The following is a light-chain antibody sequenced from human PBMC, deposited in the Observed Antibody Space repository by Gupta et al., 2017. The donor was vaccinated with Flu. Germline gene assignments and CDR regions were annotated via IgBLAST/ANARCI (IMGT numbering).Light chain of an antibody. J-gene: IGKJ1*01. CDR1: QSVSSSY. Sequence: ENVLTQSPGTLSLSPGERATLSCRASQSVSSSYLAWYQQKPGQAPRLLIYGASSRATGIPDRFSGSGSGTDFTLTISRLEPEDFAVYYCQQYGSSPWTFGQETKVEIK. V-gene: IGKV3-20*01. CDR2: GAS. CDR3: QQYGSSPWT.